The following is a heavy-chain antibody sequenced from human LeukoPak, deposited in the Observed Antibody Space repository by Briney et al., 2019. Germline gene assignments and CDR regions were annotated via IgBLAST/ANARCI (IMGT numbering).Heavy chain of an antibody. Sequence: ASVKVSCKASGYTFIGYSISWVRQAPGHGLEWMGWITPYNDNTNYVQNFQGRVTMTTDTSTSTAYMELRSLRSDDTAVYYCAREYGGNPGLFGYWGQGTLVTVSS. D-gene: IGHD4-23*01. CDR1: GYTFIGYS. V-gene: IGHV1-18*01. CDR2: ITPYNDNT. CDR3: AREYGGNPGLFGY. J-gene: IGHJ4*02.